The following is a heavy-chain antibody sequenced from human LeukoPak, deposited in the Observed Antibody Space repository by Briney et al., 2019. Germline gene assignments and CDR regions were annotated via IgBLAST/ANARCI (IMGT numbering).Heavy chain of an antibody. CDR2: INHSGST. V-gene: IGHV4-34*01. D-gene: IGHD2-15*01. Sequence: PSETLSLTCAVYGGSFSGYYWNWIRQSPGKGLEWIGEINHSGSTNYNPSLKSRVIISVDTSKNQFSLRLSSVTAADTAVYYCARFPCSGDSCYSGIRAFDIWGQGTMVTVSS. J-gene: IGHJ3*02. CDR3: ARFPCSGDSCYSGIRAFDI. CDR1: GGSFSGYY.